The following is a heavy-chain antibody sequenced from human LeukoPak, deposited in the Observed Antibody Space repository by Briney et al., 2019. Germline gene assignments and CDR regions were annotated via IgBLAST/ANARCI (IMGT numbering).Heavy chain of an antibody. CDR1: GGTFSSYA. Sequence: GASVKVSCKASGGTFSSYAISWVRQAPGQGLEWMGRIIPILGIANYAQKFQGRVTITADKSTSTAYMELSSLRSEDTAVYYCARAPKPPEYCSSTSCYIRSPDNWLDPWGQGTLVTVSS. J-gene: IGHJ5*02. D-gene: IGHD2-2*02. CDR3: ARAPKPPEYCSSTSCYIRSPDNWLDP. CDR2: IIPILGIA. V-gene: IGHV1-69*04.